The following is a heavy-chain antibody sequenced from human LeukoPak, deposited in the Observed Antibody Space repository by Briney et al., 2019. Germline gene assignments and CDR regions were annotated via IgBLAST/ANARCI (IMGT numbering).Heavy chain of an antibody. CDR2: INPNSSGT. V-gene: IGHV1-2*02. D-gene: IGHD6-19*01. Sequence: GASVKVSCKASGYTFTGYYMHWVRQAPGQGLEWMGWINPNSSGTNYAQKFQGRVTMTRDTSISTAYMELSRLRSDDTAVYYCARATYSSDWGYYYYYMDVWGKGTTVTVSS. CDR3: ARATYSSDWGYYYYYMDV. CDR1: GYTFTGYY. J-gene: IGHJ6*03.